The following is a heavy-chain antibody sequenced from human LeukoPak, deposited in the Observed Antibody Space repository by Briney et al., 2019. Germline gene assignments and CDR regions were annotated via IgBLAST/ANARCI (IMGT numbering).Heavy chain of an antibody. CDR3: ARDIGGDTDGRASYWFAP. CDR1: GGSTRRHS. CDR2: INYFGTT. J-gene: IGHJ5*02. D-gene: IGHD1-1*01. V-gene: IGHV4-59*11. Sequence: SETLSLTRTVSGGSTRRHSSQWIRQTPGKGLERIGSINYFGTTTYKPSLKSRVTLSVDTSKNQFSLKLTYVTAADTAVYYCARDIGGDTDGRASYWFAPWGQGTLVTVSS.